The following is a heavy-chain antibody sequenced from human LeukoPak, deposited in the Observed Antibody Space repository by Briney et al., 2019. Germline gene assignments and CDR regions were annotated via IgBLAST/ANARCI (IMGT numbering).Heavy chain of an antibody. Sequence: PGGSLRLSCAASGFTFSSYAMSWVRQAPGKGLGWVSAISGSGGSTYYADSVKGRFTISRDNSKNTLYLQMNSLRAEDTAVYYCAKPKGWAPHGHAFDIWAKGQWSPSLQ. V-gene: IGHV3-23*01. CDR2: ISGSGGST. CDR3: AKPKGWAPHGHAFDI. J-gene: IGHJ3*02. D-gene: IGHD5-24*01. CDR1: GFTFSSYA.